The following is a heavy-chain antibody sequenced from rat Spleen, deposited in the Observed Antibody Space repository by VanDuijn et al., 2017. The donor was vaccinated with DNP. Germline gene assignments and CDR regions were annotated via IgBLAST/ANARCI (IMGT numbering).Heavy chain of an antibody. CDR3: TKRWYGSFDY. Sequence: EVQLVETGGGLVQPGRSLKLSCVVSGFTFSSYWMFWIRQAPGKGLEWVASINTDGSSTHYLDSVKGRFTISRDNRKNILYLQMDSLRSEDTATYYCTKRWYGSFDYWGQGVMVTVSP. CDR2: INTDGSST. CDR1: GFTFSSYW. J-gene: IGHJ2*01. D-gene: IGHD1-11*01. V-gene: IGHV5-58*01.